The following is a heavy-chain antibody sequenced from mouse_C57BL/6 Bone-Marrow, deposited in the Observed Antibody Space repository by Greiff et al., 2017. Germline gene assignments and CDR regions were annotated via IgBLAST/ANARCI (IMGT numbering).Heavy chain of an antibody. CDR3: ARHTTPGSRRGYYAMDY. D-gene: IGHD1-1*01. V-gene: IGHV5-9*01. J-gene: IGHJ4*01. Sequence: EVQRVESGGGLVKPGGSLKLSCAASGFTFSSYTMSWVRQTPEKRLEWVATISGGGGNTYYPDSVKGRFTISRDNAKNTLYLQMSSLRSEGTALYYCARHTTPGSRRGYYAMDYWGQGTSVTVSS. CDR2: ISGGGGNT. CDR1: GFTFSSYT.